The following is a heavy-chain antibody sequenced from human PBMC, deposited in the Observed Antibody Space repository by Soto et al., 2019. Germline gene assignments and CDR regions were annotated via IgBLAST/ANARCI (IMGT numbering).Heavy chain of an antibody. CDR1: GFTFSTSW. V-gene: IGHV3-74*01. J-gene: IGHJ6*02. CDR3: VRGWYHGMDA. CDR2: INSDGSTT. Sequence: EVQLVEAGGGLVQPGGSLRLSCAASGFTFSTSWMRWVRQAPGEGPMWVSEINSDGSTTHYADSVKGRFTISRDNSKNTMYLKMNSLRVEDTAVYYCVRGWYHGMDAWGQGTTVTVSS.